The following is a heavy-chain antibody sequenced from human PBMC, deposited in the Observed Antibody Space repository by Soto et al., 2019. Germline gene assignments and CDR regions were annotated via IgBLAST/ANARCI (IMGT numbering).Heavy chain of an antibody. Sequence: GESLKISCKGSGYSFTNYWIGWVRQMPGKGLEWMGIIYPGDSDTRYSPSFQGQVTISADKSISTAYLQWSSLKASDTAMYYCARPHAAERDAMDFWGQGTMVTVSS. D-gene: IGHD2-15*01. CDR2: IYPGDSDT. CDR1: GYSFTNYW. J-gene: IGHJ6*02. V-gene: IGHV5-51*01. CDR3: ARPHAAERDAMDF.